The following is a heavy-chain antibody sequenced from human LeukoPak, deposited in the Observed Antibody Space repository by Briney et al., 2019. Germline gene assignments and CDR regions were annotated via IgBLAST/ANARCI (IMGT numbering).Heavy chain of an antibody. D-gene: IGHD3-9*01. V-gene: IGHV3-30*02. CDR1: GFTFSSYG. CDR3: ASGPHYQILTGYYKVRSHLDY. Sequence: GGSLRLSCAASGFTFSSYGMHWVRQAPGKGLEWVAFIRYDGTIKHYADSVKGRFTISRDNSKNTLYLQMDSLRPEDTAVYSCASGPHYQILTGYYKVRSHLDYWGQGILVTVSS. CDR2: IRYDGTIK. J-gene: IGHJ4*02.